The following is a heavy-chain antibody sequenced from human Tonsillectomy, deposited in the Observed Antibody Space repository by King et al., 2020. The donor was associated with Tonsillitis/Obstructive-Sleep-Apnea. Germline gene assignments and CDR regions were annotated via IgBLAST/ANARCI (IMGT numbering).Heavy chain of an antibody. D-gene: IGHD6-13*01. V-gene: IGHV3-7*03. J-gene: IGHJ4*02. CDR2: IKQGGSEK. Sequence: VQLVESGGDLVQPGGSLRLSCAASGFTFNNYWMTWVRQAPGKGLEWVANIKQGGSEKYFVASVKGRFTISRDNAKNSLYLQMNSLRAEHTAVYYCARAQYSSWDYWGQGTLVTVSS. CDR3: ARAQYSSWDY. CDR1: GFTFNNYW.